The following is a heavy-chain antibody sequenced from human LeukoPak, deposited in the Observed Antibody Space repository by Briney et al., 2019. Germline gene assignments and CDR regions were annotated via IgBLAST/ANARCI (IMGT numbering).Heavy chain of an antibody. Sequence: SETLSLTCAVYGGSFSSYYWSWIRQPPGKGLEWIGEINHSGSTNYNPSLKSRVTISVDTSKNQFSLKLSSVTAADTAVYYCARVDGSWYGHWGQGTLVTVSS. V-gene: IGHV4-34*01. CDR2: INHSGST. CDR1: GGSFSSYY. J-gene: IGHJ4*02. D-gene: IGHD6-13*01. CDR3: ARVDGSWYGH.